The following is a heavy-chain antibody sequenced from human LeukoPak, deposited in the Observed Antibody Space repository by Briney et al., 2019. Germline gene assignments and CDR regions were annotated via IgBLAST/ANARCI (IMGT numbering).Heavy chain of an antibody. J-gene: IGHJ6*03. CDR1: GFTFSSYW. V-gene: IGHV3-7*03. CDR2: IKQDGSEK. D-gene: IGHD3-9*01. Sequence: GGSLRLSCAASGFTFSSYWMSWVRQAPGKGLEWVANIKQDGSEKYYVDSVKGRFTISRDNAKNSLYLQMNSLRAEDTALYYCGKALTGYPPPYYFYQDVRGKGTTVTVSS. CDR3: GKALTGYPPPYYFYQDV.